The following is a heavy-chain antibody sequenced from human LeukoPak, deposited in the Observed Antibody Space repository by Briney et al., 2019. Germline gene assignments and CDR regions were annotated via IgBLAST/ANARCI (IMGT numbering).Heavy chain of an antibody. CDR1: GFTFDDYA. V-gene: IGHV3-43*02. D-gene: IGHD3-10*01. J-gene: IGHJ4*02. CDR3: AKLDYYGSGSYLPPFDY. Sequence: GGSLRLSCAASGFTFDDYAMHWVRQAPGKGLEWVSLISGDGGSTYYADSLKGRFTISRDNSKNSLYLQMNSLRTEGTALYYCAKLDYYGSGSYLPPFDYWGQGTLVTVSS. CDR2: ISGDGGST.